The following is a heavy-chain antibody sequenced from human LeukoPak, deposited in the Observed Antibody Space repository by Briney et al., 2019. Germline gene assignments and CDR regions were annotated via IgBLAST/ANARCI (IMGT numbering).Heavy chain of an antibody. CDR1: GGSFSGYY. Sequence: PSETLSLTCAVYGGSFSGYYWSWIRQPPGKGLEWIGENNHSGSTNYNPSLKSRVTISVDTSKNQFSLKLSSVTAADTAVYYCARGSLKRYSGSYYLDYWGQGTLVTVSS. J-gene: IGHJ4*02. D-gene: IGHD1-26*01. V-gene: IGHV4-34*01. CDR2: NNHSGST. CDR3: ARGSLKRYSGSYYLDY.